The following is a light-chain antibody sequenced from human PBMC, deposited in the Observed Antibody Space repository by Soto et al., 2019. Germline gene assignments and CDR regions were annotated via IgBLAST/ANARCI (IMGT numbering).Light chain of an antibody. V-gene: IGKV2-28*01. J-gene: IGKJ5*01. Sequence: DIVMTQSPLSLPVTPGEPASISCRSSQSLLHSNGYNYLDWYLQKPGQSPQLLIYLGSSRASGVPDRFSGSGSGTDFTLTISSLQPEDFAIYYCQQTYTTPEITFGQGTRLEIK. CDR3: QQTYTTPEIT. CDR1: QSLLHSNGYNY. CDR2: LGS.